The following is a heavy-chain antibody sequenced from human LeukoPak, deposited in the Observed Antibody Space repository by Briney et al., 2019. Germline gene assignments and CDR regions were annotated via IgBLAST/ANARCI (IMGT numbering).Heavy chain of an antibody. V-gene: IGHV4-59*12. CDR3: AREGGYSYGAYDY. D-gene: IGHD5-18*01. Sequence: SETLSLTCTVSGGSISSYYWSWIRQPPGKGLEWIGYIYHSGSTYYNPSLKSRVTISVDRSKNQFSLKLSSVTAADTAVYYCAREGGYSYGAYDYWGQGTLVTVPS. J-gene: IGHJ4*02. CDR2: IYHSGST. CDR1: GGSISSYY.